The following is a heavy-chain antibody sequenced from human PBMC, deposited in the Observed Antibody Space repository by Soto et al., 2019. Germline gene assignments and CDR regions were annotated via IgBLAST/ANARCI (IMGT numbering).Heavy chain of an antibody. D-gene: IGHD2-15*01. CDR3: TKYRRTDAEGYSFDY. Sequence: QVQLQGSGPGLVKPSETLSLTCTVSGGSISGSYWSWIRQTPGKVLEWVGYIHYSGSTNYNPSLKSRVTMSVDSAKNQFSLQLSSVTAADTAVYFCTKYRRTDAEGYSFDYWGQGALVTVSS. CDR2: IHYSGST. J-gene: IGHJ4*02. V-gene: IGHV4-59*01. CDR1: GGSISGSY.